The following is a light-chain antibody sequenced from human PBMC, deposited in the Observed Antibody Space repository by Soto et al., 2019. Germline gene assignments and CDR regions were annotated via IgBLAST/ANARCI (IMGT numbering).Light chain of an antibody. CDR3: QQSNYRPWT. CDR2: RAS. J-gene: IGKJ1*01. Sequence: EIVLTQSPGTLSLSPRKRASLSCRDSQSVSAGYFAWYQQKPGQAPRLLIYRASIRATGVPARFSGSGSGTEFTLTINSLQSEDFAVYYCQQSNYRPWTFGQGTKVDIK. CDR1: QSVSAGY. V-gene: IGKV3-15*01.